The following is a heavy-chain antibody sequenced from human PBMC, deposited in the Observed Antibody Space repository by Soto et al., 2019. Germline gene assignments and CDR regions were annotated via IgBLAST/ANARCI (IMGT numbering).Heavy chain of an antibody. V-gene: IGHV1-69*13. CDR3: ARDGSITIFGVVVYNWFDP. CDR1: GGTFSSYA. CDR2: IIPIFGTA. D-gene: IGHD3-3*01. J-gene: IGHJ5*02. Sequence: ASVKVSCKASGGTFSSYAISWVRQAPGQGPEWMGGIIPIFGTANYAQKFQGRVTITADESTSTAYMELSSLRSEDTAVYYCARDGSITIFGVVVYNWFDPWGQGTLVTVSS.